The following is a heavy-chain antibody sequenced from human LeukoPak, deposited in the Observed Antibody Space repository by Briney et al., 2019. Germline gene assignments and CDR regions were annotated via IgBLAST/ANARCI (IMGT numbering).Heavy chain of an antibody. CDR3: ARQIYDSSGPIDD. CDR2: IYYSGST. V-gene: IGHV4-39*01. Sequence: PSETLSLTCTVSGGSISSSSYYWGWIRQPPGKGQEWIGSIYYSGSTYYNPSLKSRFTISVDTSKNQFSLKLSSVTAADTAVYYCARQIYDSSGPIDDWGQGTLVTVSS. J-gene: IGHJ4*02. CDR1: GGSISSSSYY. D-gene: IGHD3-22*01.